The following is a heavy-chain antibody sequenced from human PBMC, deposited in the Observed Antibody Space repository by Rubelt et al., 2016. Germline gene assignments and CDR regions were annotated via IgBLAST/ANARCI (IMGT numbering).Heavy chain of an antibody. CDR2: VGT. V-gene: IGHV4-39*01. Sequence: VGTYYNPSLKSRVTLSVDTSKNQFSLKLSSVTAADTAVYYCARQVRYCSNDVCHRNFKYWGQGTLVTVSP. J-gene: IGHJ4*02. D-gene: IGHD2-8*01. CDR3: ARQVRYCSNDVCHRNFKY.